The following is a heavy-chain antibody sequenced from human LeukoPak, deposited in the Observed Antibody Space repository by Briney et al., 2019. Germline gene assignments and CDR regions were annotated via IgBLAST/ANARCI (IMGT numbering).Heavy chain of an antibody. CDR2: ISGSGGST. D-gene: IGHD2-15*01. Sequence: GGSLRLSCAASGFTFSSYAMSWVRQAPGKGLEWVSAISGSGGSTYYADSVKGRFTISRDNSKSTLYLQMNSLRAEDTAVYYYAKDGGYCSGGSCYSQPAFDIWGQGTMVTVSS. V-gene: IGHV3-23*01. CDR1: GFTFSSYA. CDR3: AKDGGYCSGGSCYSQPAFDI. J-gene: IGHJ3*02.